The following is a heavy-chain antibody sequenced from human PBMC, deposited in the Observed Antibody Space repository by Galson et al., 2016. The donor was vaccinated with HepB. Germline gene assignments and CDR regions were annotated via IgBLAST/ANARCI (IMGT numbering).Heavy chain of an antibody. D-gene: IGHD6-19*01. CDR1: GYSFTNFH. CDR2: VNPKSGNT. J-gene: IGHJ4*02. V-gene: IGHV1-8*02. Sequence: KVSCKASGYSFTNFHINWIRQGPGQGLEWMGWVNPKSGNTALAQRFQGRLTMTTDTPTATASMELSGLTSDDTAIYYCARGLRQWLAQLDYWGQGSLVTVSS. CDR3: ARGLRQWLAQLDY.